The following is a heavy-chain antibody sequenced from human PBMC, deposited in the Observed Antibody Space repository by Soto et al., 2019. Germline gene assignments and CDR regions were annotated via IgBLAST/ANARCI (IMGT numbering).Heavy chain of an antibody. CDR3: AREVAGRDY. J-gene: IGHJ4*02. CDR2: IIPILGIA. CDR1: GGTFSSYT. V-gene: IGHV1-69*08. D-gene: IGHD2-15*01. Sequence: QVQLVQSGAEVKKPGSSVKVSCKASGGTFSSYTISWLRQPPGQGLEWMGRIIPILGIANYAQKFQGRVTITADKSTSTAYMELSSLRSEDTAVYYCAREVAGRDYWGQGTLVTVSS.